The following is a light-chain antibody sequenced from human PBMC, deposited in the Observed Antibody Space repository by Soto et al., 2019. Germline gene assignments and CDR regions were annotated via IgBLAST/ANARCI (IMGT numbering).Light chain of an antibody. Sequence: EIVMTQSPSTLSVSPGERATLSCRASQSVGTKLVWYQQKPGQAPRLLMYGASTRATGFPARFSGSGSGTEFSLPISSLQSADAAVYYCQQYHNWPPLTFGGGTKVEIK. CDR2: GAS. CDR1: QSVGTK. J-gene: IGKJ4*01. CDR3: QQYHNWPPLT. V-gene: IGKV3-15*01.